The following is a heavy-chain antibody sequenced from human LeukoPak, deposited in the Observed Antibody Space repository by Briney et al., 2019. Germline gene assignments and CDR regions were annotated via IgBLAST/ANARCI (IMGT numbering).Heavy chain of an antibody. CDR1: GFTFSSYW. V-gene: IGHV3-74*01. Sequence: GGSLRLSCAASGFTFSSYWVNWVRQAPGEGVVWVSRIASDGSSTTYADSVKGRFSISRDNAKNTLYLQMNSLRVEDTAVYYCARGRPHGNDYWGQGTLVPVSS. CDR3: ARGRPHGNDY. D-gene: IGHD4-23*01. J-gene: IGHJ4*02. CDR2: IASDGSST.